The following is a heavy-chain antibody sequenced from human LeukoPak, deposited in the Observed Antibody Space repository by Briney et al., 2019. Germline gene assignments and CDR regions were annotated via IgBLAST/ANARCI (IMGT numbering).Heavy chain of an antibody. J-gene: IGHJ1*01. V-gene: IGHV4-34*01. CDR1: GGSFNFYF. CDR2: IDNRGST. Sequence: PSETLSLTCTVSGGSFNFYFWHWIRQPPGKGPEWIGEIDNRGSTSYTPSLRGRVIVSVDTSRNDVSLKLTSVTAADTAVYYCARDSDSGFQWGQGTLVTVSS. CDR3: ARDSDSGFQ. D-gene: IGHD3-10*01.